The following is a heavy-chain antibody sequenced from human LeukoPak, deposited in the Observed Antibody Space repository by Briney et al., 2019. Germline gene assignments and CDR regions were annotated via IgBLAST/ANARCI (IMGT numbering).Heavy chain of an antibody. CDR2: ISSSSSTI. D-gene: IGHD3-10*01. CDR1: GFTFSSYS. CDR3: AKGAKTYYYGSGSYRRDNWFDP. J-gene: IGHJ5*02. V-gene: IGHV3-48*01. Sequence: GGSLRLSCAASGFTFSSYSMNWVRQAPGKGLEWVSYISSSSSTIYYADSVKGRFTISRDNSKNTLYLQMNSLRAEDTAVYYCAKGAKTYYYGSGSYRRDNWFDPWGQGTLVTVSS.